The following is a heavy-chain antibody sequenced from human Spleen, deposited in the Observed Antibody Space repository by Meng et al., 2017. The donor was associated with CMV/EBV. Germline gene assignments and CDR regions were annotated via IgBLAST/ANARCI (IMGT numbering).Heavy chain of an antibody. CDR2: ISSSSSYI. J-gene: IGHJ6*02. V-gene: IGHV3-21*01. D-gene: IGHD6-6*01. CDR3: ARDRSSSSGGYYGMDV. Sequence: GESLKISCAASGFAFSNYWITWVRQAPGRGLEWVSSISSSSSYIYYADSVKGRFTISRDNAKNSQYLQMNSLRAEDTAVYYCARDRSSSSGGYYGMDVWGQGTTVTVSS. CDR1: GFAFSNYW.